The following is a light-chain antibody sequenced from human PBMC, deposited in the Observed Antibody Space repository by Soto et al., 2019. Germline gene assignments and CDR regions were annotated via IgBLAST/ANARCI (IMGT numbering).Light chain of an antibody. CDR2: DVS. V-gene: IGLV2-14*01. J-gene: IGLJ1*01. CDR1: RSDVGGYNY. Sequence: QSALTQPASVSGSPGQSITISCTRTRSDVGGYNYVSWYQQHPGKAPKLMIYDVSNRTSGFAKRFSGSKSGNTASLTISGLLAEYEADYYGSSYTSSSTLLYVFGTGTKRTVL. CDR3: SSYTSSSTLLYV.